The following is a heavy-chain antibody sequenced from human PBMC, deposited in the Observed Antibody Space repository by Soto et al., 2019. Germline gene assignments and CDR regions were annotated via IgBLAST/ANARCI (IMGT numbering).Heavy chain of an antibody. CDR2: ISSSSSYI. D-gene: IGHD6-13*01. J-gene: IGHJ6*02. CDR1: GFTFSSYS. V-gene: IGHV3-21*01. CDR3: ARDGDSSSWHYYYYYGMDV. Sequence: EVQLVESGGGLVKPGGSLRLSCAASGFTFSSYSMNWVRQAPGKGLEWVSSISSSSSYIYYADSVKGRFTISRDNAKNSLYLQMNSLRAEDTAVYYCARDGDSSSWHYYYYYGMDVWGQGTTVTVS.